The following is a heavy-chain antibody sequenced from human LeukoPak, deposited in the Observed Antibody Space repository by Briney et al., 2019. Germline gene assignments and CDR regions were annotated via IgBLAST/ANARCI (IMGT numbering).Heavy chain of an antibody. CDR3: AREVSDGIFGMFDY. CDR1: GGSFSGYY. J-gene: IGHJ4*02. Sequence: SETLSLTCAVYGGSFSGYYWSWIRQPAGKGLEWIGRIYTSGSTNYNPSLKSRVTISVDTSKNQFSLKLSSVTAADTAVYYCAREVSDGIFGMFDYWGQGTLVTVSS. D-gene: IGHD3-3*01. V-gene: IGHV4-4*07. CDR2: IYTSGST.